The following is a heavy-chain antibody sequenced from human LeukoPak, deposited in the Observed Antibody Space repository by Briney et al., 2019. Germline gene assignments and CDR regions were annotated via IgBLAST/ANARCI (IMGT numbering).Heavy chain of an antibody. V-gene: IGHV4-59*01. CDR1: GGSISSYY. CDR2: IYYSGST. CDR3: TRHYRRRGSVTKDYYYYGMDV. D-gene: IGHD4-17*01. Sequence: KPSETLSLTCTVSGGSISSYYWSWIRQPPGKGLEWIGYIYYSGSTNYNPSLKSRVTISVDTSKNQFSLKLSSVTAADTAVYYCTRHYRRRGSVTKDYYYYGMDVWGQGTTATVSS. J-gene: IGHJ6*02.